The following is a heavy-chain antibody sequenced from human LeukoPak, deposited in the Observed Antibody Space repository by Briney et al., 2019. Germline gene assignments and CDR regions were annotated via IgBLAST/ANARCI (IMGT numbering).Heavy chain of an antibody. D-gene: IGHD5-12*01. CDR1: GGTFSSYA. CDR2: IIPILGIA. J-gene: IGHJ6*03. V-gene: IGHV1-69*04. CDR3: ARGVATIDYYYYYMDV. Sequence: SVKVSCKASGGTFSSYAISWVRQAPGQGPEWMGRIIPILGIANYAQKFQGRVTITADKSTSTAYVELSSLRSGDTAVYYCARGVATIDYYYYYMDVWGKGTTVTVSS.